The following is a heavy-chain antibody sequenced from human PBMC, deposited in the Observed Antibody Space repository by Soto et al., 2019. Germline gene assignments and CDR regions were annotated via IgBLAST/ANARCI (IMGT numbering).Heavy chain of an antibody. J-gene: IGHJ4*02. D-gene: IGHD3-3*01. V-gene: IGHV5-10-1*01. CDR2: IDPSDSYT. CDR1: GYSFTSYW. Sequence: GESLKISCKGSGYSFTSYWISWVRQMPGKGLEWMGRIDPSDSYTNYSPSFQGHVTISADKSISTAYLQWSSLKASDTAMYYCARTDFWSGSAYYFDYWGQGTLVTSPQ. CDR3: ARTDFWSGSAYYFDY.